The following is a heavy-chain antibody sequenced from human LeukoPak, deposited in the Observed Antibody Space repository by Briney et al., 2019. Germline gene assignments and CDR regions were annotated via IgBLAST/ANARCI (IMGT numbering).Heavy chain of an antibody. CDR2: INPNSGDT. CDR1: GYTFTDYY. V-gene: IGHV1-2*02. Sequence: ASVKVSCKASGYTFTDYYMHWVRQAPRQGLEWMGWINPNSGDTNYAQNFQGRVTMTRDTSISTAYMELSRLRSDDTAVYYCARAGLVVIPDIWGQGTLVTVSS. J-gene: IGHJ4*02. D-gene: IGHD2-8*02. CDR3: ARAGLVVIPDI.